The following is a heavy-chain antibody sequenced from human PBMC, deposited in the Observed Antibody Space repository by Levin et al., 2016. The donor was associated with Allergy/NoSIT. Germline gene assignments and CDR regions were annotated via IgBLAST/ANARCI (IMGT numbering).Heavy chain of an antibody. CDR3: AKARVSTTYWFDP. J-gene: IGHJ5*02. D-gene: IGHD4-11*01. CDR2: ISSSGGDT. Sequence: WIRQPPGKGLEWVSAISSSGGDTYYADAVKGRFTISRDNSKNMLFLQMNSLRAEDTALYYCAKARVSTTYWFDPWGQGTLVTVSS. V-gene: IGHV3-23*01.